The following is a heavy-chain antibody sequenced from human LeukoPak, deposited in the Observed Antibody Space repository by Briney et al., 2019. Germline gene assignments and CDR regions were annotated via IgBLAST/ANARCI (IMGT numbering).Heavy chain of an antibody. CDR2: ISGSGGST. CDR1: GFTFSSYA. D-gene: IGHD2-2*01. Sequence: GGSLRLSCAASGFTFSSYAMSWVRQAPGKGLEWVSAISGSGGSTYYADSVKGRFTISRDNAKNSLYLQMNSLRAEDTAVYYCARSESCSSTSCPDYWGQGTLVTVSS. CDR3: ARSESCSSTSCPDY. V-gene: IGHV3-23*01. J-gene: IGHJ4*02.